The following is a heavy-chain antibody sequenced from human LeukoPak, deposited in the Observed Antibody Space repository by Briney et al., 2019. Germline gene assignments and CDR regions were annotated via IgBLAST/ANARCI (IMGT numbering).Heavy chain of an antibody. Sequence: SETLSLTCTVSGGSISSSSYYWGWIRQPPGKGLEWIGSIYYSGSTYYNPSLKSRVTISVDTSKNQFSLKLSSVTAADTAVYFCARGGNFFGANAFDIWGQGTVVTVSS. J-gene: IGHJ3*02. CDR3: ARGGNFFGANAFDI. D-gene: IGHD4-23*01. CDR2: IYYSGST. V-gene: IGHV4-39*01. CDR1: GGSISSSSYY.